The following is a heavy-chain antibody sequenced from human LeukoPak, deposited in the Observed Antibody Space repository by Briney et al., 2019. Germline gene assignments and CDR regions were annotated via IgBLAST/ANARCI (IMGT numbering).Heavy chain of an antibody. D-gene: IGHD6-25*01. V-gene: IGHV3-23*01. J-gene: IGHJ6*03. Sequence: GSLRLSCAASGFTFSSYAMSWVRQAPGKGPEWVSTISIDGGRTYYADSVKGRFTVSRDTSKNTLYLQMNSLRAEDTAVYYCARKVIGSSRYQNMDVWGKGTTVTVSS. CDR2: ISIDGGRT. CDR3: ARKVIGSSRYQNMDV. CDR1: GFTFSSYA.